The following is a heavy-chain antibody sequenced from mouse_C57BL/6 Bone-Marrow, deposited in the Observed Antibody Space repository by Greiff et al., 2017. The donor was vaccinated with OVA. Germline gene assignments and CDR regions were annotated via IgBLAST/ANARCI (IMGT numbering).Heavy chain of an antibody. Sequence: EVQVVESGGGLVQPGGSLKLSCAASGFTFSDYYMYWVRQTPEKRLEWVAYISTGGGSTYYPDTVKGRFTISRDNAKNTLYLQVSRLKSEDTAMYYCARHMSQPYAYGGQGTLVTVSA. CDR2: ISTGGGST. CDR1: GFTFSDYY. V-gene: IGHV5-12*01. CDR3: ARHMSQPYAY. J-gene: IGHJ3*01.